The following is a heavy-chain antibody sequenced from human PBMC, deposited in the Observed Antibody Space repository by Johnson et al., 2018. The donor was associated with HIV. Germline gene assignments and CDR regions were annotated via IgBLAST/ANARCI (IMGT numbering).Heavy chain of an antibody. J-gene: IGHJ3*02. CDR2: IRFDGSDE. CDR3: ARDHLRRSHAFDI. Sequence: QVQLVESGGGVVRPGGSLRLSCAASGFTFDDYGMSWVRQAPGKGLEWVAFIRFDGSDEYYSNSVKGRFTISRDNSKNTLYLQMNSLRAEDTAVYYCARDHLRRSHAFDIWGQGTMVTVSS. CDR1: GFTFDDYG. D-gene: IGHD2-15*01. V-gene: IGHV3-30*02.